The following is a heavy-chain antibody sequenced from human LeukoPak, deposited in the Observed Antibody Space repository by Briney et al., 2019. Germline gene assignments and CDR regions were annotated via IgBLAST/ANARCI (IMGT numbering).Heavy chain of an antibody. CDR1: GGSISSYY. D-gene: IGHD1-7*01. J-gene: IGHJ3*02. CDR3: ARESGADWNYGAFDI. CDR2: IYYSGST. V-gene: IGHV4-59*12. Sequence: PSETLSLTCTVSGGSISSYYWSWIRQPPGKGLEWIGYIYYSGSTNYNPSLKSRVTISVDTSKNQFSLKLSSVTAADTAVYYCARESGADWNYGAFDIWGQGTMVTVSS.